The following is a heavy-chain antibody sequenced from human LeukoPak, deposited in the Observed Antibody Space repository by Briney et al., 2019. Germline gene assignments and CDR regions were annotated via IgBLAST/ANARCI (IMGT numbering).Heavy chain of an antibody. CDR1: GFTFSSYW. V-gene: IGHV3-7*01. J-gene: IGHJ6*02. D-gene: IGHD3-9*01. CDR2: IKQDGSEK. CDR3: ARGWLAPYYYYYGMDV. Sequence: GSLRLSCAASGFTFSSYWMSWARQAPGKGLEWVANIKQDGSEKYYVDSVKGRFTISRDNAKNSLYLQMNSLRAEDTAVHYCARGWLAPYYYYYGMDVWGQGTTVTVSS.